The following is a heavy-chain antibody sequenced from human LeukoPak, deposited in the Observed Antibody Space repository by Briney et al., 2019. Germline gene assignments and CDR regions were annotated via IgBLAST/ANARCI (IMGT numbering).Heavy chain of an antibody. CDR1: GGSTSSGDYY. J-gene: IGHJ4*02. CDR3: ARDQDYYGSGSYGPDY. V-gene: IGHV4-30-4*01. Sequence: SETLSLTCTVSGGSTSSGDYYWSWIRQPPGKGLEWIGYIYYSGSTYYNPSLKSRVTISVDTSKNQFSLKLSSVTAADTAVYYCARDQDYYGSGSYGPDYWGQGTLITVSS. CDR2: IYYSGST. D-gene: IGHD3-10*01.